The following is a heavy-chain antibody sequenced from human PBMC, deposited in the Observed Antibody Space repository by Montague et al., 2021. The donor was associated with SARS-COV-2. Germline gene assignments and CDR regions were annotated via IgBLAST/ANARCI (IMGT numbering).Heavy chain of an antibody. CDR2: ISWNGDSV. CDR1: VFTFGDHA. D-gene: IGHD6-19*01. CDR3: AKVDYSSAWYGPLDY. J-gene: IGHJ4*02. V-gene: IGHV3-9*01. Sequence: SLRLSCAASVFTFGDHAMHWVRQAPGKGLEWVSGISWNGDSVGSSYSPSARFTISRDNAQNSLYLELMSLRPVDTAFYYCAKVDYSSAWYGPLDYWGQGTLVTVSS.